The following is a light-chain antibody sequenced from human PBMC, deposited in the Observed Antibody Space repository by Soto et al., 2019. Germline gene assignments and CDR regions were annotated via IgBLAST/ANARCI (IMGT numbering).Light chain of an antibody. Sequence: DIQMTQSPSSLSAYVVDRFTSTFHASQDIDKYLNWYQQKPGKAPKLLIDDVSNLETGVPSRFSGSGSGTHFTFTIASLQPEDTAIYYCQQYYDLPITFGQGTRLEIK. V-gene: IGKV1-33*01. CDR2: DVS. CDR3: QQYYDLPIT. J-gene: IGKJ5*01. CDR1: QDIDKY.